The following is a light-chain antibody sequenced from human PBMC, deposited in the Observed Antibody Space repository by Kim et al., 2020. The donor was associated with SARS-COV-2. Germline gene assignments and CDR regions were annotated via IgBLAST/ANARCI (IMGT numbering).Light chain of an antibody. V-gene: IGKV3-15*01. CDR2: GAS. CDR1: QSVGSN. CDR3: QQYNNWPLLLT. Sequence: PGERATLSCKASQSVGSNLAWYQQKPGRAPRLLIYGASTRATGIPARFSGSGSGTEITLTISSLLSEDYAIYYCQQYNNWPLLLTFGGGTKVDIK. J-gene: IGKJ4*01.